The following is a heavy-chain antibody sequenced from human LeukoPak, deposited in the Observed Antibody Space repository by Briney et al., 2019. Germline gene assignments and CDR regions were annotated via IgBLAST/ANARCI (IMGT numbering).Heavy chain of an antibody. J-gene: IGHJ4*02. D-gene: IGHD3-22*01. CDR2: IIPIFGTA. CDR1: GGSFNRYA. CDR3: ARGSGETGGYYYVY. V-gene: IGHV1-69*13. Sequence: GASVTVSCKGSGGSFNRYAISWVRQARGQGLEWMGGIIPIFGTANYAQKFQGRVTITAAESTRTAYMELRTLRSEDTAIYYCARGSGETGGYYYVYWGRGTPVTVSS.